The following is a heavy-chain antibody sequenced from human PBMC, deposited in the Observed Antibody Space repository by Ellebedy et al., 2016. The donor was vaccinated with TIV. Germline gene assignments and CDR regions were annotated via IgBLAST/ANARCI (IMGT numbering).Heavy chain of an antibody. Sequence: GGSLRLXCAASGFIFSNYGMHWVRQAPGKGLEWVSVIWPDGSNKYYAESVKGRFTISRDQSKNTLYLQMDSLRAEDTAVYYCARDNYGDRPGRTGGMDVWGQGATVTVSS. D-gene: IGHD4-17*01. J-gene: IGHJ6*02. V-gene: IGHV3-33*01. CDR2: IWPDGSNK. CDR3: ARDNYGDRPGRTGGMDV. CDR1: GFIFSNYG.